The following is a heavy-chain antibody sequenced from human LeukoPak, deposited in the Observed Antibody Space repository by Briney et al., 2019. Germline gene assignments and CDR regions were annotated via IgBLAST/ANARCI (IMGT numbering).Heavy chain of an antibody. CDR1: GGSFSGYY. CDR3: ARVGSSSWSRSFDY. Sequence: SETLSLTCAVYGGSFSGYYWSWIRQPPGRGLEWIGEIKHSGSTNYNPSLKSRVTISVDTSKNQFSLKLSSVTAADTAVYYCARVGSSSWSRSFDYWGQGTWSPSPQ. J-gene: IGHJ4*02. D-gene: IGHD6-13*01. V-gene: IGHV4-34*01. CDR2: IKHSGST.